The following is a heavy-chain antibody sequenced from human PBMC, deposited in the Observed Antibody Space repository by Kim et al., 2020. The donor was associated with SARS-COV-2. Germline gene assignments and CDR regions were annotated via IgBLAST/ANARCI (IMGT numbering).Heavy chain of an antibody. D-gene: IGHD6-13*01. Sequence: FQGRVTITADESTSTAYMELSSLRSEDTAVYYCARANTRSSSWYQAYFDYWGQGTLVTVSS. V-gene: IGHV1-69*01. CDR3: ARANTRSSSWYQAYFDY. J-gene: IGHJ4*02.